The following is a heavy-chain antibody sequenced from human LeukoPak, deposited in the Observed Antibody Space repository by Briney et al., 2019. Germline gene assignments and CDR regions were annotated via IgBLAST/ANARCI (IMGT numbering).Heavy chain of an antibody. Sequence: PSQTLSLTCTVSGGSISSGGYYWSWIRQPPGNGLEWIGYIYYSGSTYYNPSLKSRVTISVDTSKNQFSLKLSSVTAADTAVYYCAREWFGEPSHYFDYWGQGTLVTVSS. D-gene: IGHD3-10*01. J-gene: IGHJ4*02. CDR1: GGSISSGGYY. V-gene: IGHV4-30-4*01. CDR2: IYYSGST. CDR3: AREWFGEPSHYFDY.